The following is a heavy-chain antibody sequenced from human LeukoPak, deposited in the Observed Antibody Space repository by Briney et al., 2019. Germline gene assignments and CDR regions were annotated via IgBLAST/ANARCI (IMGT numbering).Heavy chain of an antibody. CDR1: GGSISSYC. Sequence: SETLSLTCTVSGGSISSYCWSWIRQPAGKGLEWIGRIYTSGSTNYNPSLKSRVTMSVDTSKNQFSLKLSSVTAADTAVYYCARDRGYSGCDYYFDYWGQGTLVTVSS. V-gene: IGHV4-4*07. CDR3: ARDRGYSGCDYYFDY. J-gene: IGHJ4*02. D-gene: IGHD5-12*01. CDR2: IYTSGST.